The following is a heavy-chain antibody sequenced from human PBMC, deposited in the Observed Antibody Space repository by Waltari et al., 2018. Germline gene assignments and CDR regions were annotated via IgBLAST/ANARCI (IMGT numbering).Heavy chain of an antibody. D-gene: IGHD3-22*01. CDR1: GDSITNYY. CDR2: IYNSGTT. V-gene: IGHV4-4*07. CDR3: VRVSRSSGTYYYYMDV. Sequence: QVQLQESGPGLVKPSETLSLTCTVSGDSITNYYWNWIRQPAGKGLEWIGRIYNSGTTNYNPSFQSRVTMSRDTSKNQFSLNLNSVTAADTAVYYCVRVSRSSGTYYYYMDVWGTGTTVTVS. J-gene: IGHJ6*03.